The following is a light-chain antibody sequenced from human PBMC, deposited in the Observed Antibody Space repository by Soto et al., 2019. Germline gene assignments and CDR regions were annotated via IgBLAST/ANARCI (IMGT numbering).Light chain of an antibody. CDR2: DVS. CDR1: QNIRNW. J-gene: IGKJ1*01. V-gene: IGKV1-5*01. Sequence: DIQMTQSRSTLSASIGYRLTVTCRASQNIRNWLAWYQQKPGKAPKLLIYDVSSLESGVPPRFIGSGSGTDFTLTIRGLKPDDFATDDCQQYDSYWTFGQGTKVDIK. CDR3: QQYDSYWT.